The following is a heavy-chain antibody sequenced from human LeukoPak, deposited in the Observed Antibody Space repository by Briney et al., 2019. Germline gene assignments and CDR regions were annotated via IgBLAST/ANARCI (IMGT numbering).Heavy chain of an antibody. CDR1: GFAFSKYA. V-gene: IGHV3-30-3*01. Sequence: GRSLRLSCAASGFAFSKYAMHWVRQAPGKGLEWVTVISYDGTNKYYADSVKGRFTISRDNSKNTLSLQMNSPRAEDTALYYCARGFVLGAAKNYFDYWGQGALVTVSS. D-gene: IGHD2-21*02. CDR2: ISYDGTNK. CDR3: ARGFVLGAAKNYFDY. J-gene: IGHJ4*02.